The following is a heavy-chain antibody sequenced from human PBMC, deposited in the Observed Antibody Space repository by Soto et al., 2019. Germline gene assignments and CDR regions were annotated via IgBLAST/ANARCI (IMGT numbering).Heavy chain of an antibody. CDR2: IYPGDSDT. J-gene: IGHJ4*02. CDR3: ARPHLGEVAAAGLFDY. D-gene: IGHD6-13*01. CDR1: GYSFTSYW. Sequence: PGESLKISCKGSGYSFTSYWIGWVRQMPGKGLEWMGIIYPGDSDTRYSPSFQGQVTISADKSISTAYLQWSSLKALDTAMYYCARPHLGEVAAAGLFDYWGQGTPVTVSS. V-gene: IGHV5-51*01.